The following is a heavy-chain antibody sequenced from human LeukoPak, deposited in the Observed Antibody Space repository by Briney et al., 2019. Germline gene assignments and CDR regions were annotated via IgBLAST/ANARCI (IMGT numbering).Heavy chain of an antibody. D-gene: IGHD5-18*01. CDR2: MNPNSGNT. V-gene: IGHV1-8*01. CDR1: GYTFTSYD. CDR3: ARVTQPDAFDI. J-gene: IGHJ3*02. Sequence: ASVKASCKASGYTFTSYDINWVRQATGQGLEWMGWMNPNSGNTGYAQKFQGRVTMTTDTSTSTAYMELRSLRSDDTAVYYCARVTQPDAFDIWGQGTMVTVSS.